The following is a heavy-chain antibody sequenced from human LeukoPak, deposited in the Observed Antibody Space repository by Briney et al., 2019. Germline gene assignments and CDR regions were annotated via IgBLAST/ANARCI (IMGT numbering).Heavy chain of an antibody. CDR1: GGTFSSYA. J-gene: IGHJ4*02. CDR2: INPNSGGT. CDR3: ARVLYSSSSLTN. Sequence: ASVKVSCKASGGTFSSYAISWVRQAPGQGLEWMGWINPNSGGTNYAQKFQGRVTMTRDTSISTAYMELSRLRSDDTAVYYYARVLYSSSSLTNWGQGTLVTVSS. D-gene: IGHD6-6*01. V-gene: IGHV1-2*02.